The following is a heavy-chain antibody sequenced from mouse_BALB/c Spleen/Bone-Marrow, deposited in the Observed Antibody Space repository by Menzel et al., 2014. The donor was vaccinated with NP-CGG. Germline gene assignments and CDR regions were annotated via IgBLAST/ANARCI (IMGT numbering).Heavy chain of an antibody. CDR3: ARDYYGISYDY. D-gene: IGHD1-1*01. CDR2: IYPGDGDT. CDR1: GYAFSSSW. V-gene: IGHV1-82*01. J-gene: IGHJ2*01. Sequence: VMLVESGPELVKPGASVKISCKASGYAFSSSWMNWVKQRPGQGLEWIGRIYPGDGDTNYNGKFKGKATLTADKSSSTAYMPLSSLTSVDSAVCFCARDYYGISYDYWGQGTTLTVSS.